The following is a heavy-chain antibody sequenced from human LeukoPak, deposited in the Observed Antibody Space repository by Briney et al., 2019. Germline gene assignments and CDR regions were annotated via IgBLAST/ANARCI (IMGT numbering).Heavy chain of an antibody. Sequence: GGSLRLSCTASGFTFGDYAMSWFRQAPGKGLEWVGFIRSKAYGGTTEYAASVKGRLTISRDDSKSIAYLQMNSLKTEDTAVYYCTRKRIGYSSGWFVNYYYYYMDVWGKGTTVTVSS. V-gene: IGHV3-49*03. D-gene: IGHD6-19*01. CDR1: GFTFGDYA. J-gene: IGHJ6*03. CDR3: TRKRIGYSSGWFVNYYYYYMDV. CDR2: IRSKAYGGTT.